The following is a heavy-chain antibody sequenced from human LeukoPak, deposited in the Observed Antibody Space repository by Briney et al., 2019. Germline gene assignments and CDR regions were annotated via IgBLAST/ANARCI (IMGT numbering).Heavy chain of an antibody. CDR2: IYSGGST. Sequence: GGSLRLSCAASGFTVGTNSMSWVRQSPGKGLEWVSVIYSGGSTYYADSVKGRSTISRDNSKNTLYLQMTSLKAEDTAVYYCVKEHCSSTSCFYFDYWGQGTLVTVSS. D-gene: IGHD2-2*01. CDR3: VKEHCSSTSCFYFDY. CDR1: GFTVGTNS. V-gene: IGHV3-66*01. J-gene: IGHJ4*02.